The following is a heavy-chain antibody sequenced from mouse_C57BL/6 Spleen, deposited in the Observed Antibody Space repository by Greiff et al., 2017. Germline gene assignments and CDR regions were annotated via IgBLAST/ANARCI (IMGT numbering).Heavy chain of an antibody. J-gene: IGHJ4*01. Sequence: QVQLQQSGPGLVQPSQSLSITCTVSGFSLTSYGVHWVRQSPGKGLEWLGVIWRGGSTDYNAAFMSRLSITKDNSKSHVFFKMNSLHADDTAIYYCAKNRDGYYNYYAMDYWGQGTSVTVSS. CDR2: IWRGGST. CDR3: AKNRDGYYNYYAMDY. V-gene: IGHV2-5*01. CDR1: GFSLTSYG. D-gene: IGHD2-3*01.